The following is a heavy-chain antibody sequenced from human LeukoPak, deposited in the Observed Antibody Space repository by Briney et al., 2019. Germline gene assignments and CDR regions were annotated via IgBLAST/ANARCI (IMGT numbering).Heavy chain of an antibody. CDR2: ISYNGSNK. V-gene: IGHV3-30-3*01. J-gene: IGHJ4*02. Sequence: PVVSVRLSCAASGFTFSSYAMHWVRQAPGKGLEWVAVISYNGSNKYYADSVKGRFTISRDNSKNTLYLQMNSLRAEDTAVYYCARDGYYYGNYWGQGTLVTVSS. CDR3: ARDGYYYGNY. D-gene: IGHD5-12*01. CDR1: GFTFSSYA.